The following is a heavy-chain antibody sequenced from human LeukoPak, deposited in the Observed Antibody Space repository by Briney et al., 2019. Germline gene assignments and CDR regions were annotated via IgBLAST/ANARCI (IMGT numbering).Heavy chain of an antibody. D-gene: IGHD3-3*01. CDR2: INPNSGGT. J-gene: IGHJ4*02. CDR1: VYTFTGYY. Sequence: GASVKVSCKASVYTFTGYYMQWVREAPGQGLEWMGWINPNSGGTNYAQKFQGRVTMTRDTSISTAYMELSRLRSDDTAVYYCAREYYDFWSGYYRARSLHYWGQGTLVTVSS. CDR3: AREYYDFWSGYYRARSLHY. V-gene: IGHV1-2*02.